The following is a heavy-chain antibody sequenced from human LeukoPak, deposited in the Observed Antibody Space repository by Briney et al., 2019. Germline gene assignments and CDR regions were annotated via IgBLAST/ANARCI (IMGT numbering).Heavy chain of an antibody. CDR3: ARETVLRWSGYYNP. D-gene: IGHD3-3*01. CDR2: INHSGST. J-gene: IGHJ5*02. Sequence: SETLSLTCAVYGGSFSGYYWSWIRQPPGKGLEWIGEINHSGSTNYNPSLKSRVTISVDTSKNQFSLKLSSVTAADTAVYYCARETVLRWSGYYNPWGQGTLVTVSS. CDR1: GGSFSGYY. V-gene: IGHV4-34*01.